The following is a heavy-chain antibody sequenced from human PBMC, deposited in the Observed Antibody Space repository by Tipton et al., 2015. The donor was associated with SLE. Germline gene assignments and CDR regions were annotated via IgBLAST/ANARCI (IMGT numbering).Heavy chain of an antibody. CDR1: GFTVSSNY. CDR3: AKDLGYYDQPYFDY. V-gene: IGHV3-53*05. Sequence: SLRLSCAASGFTVSSNYMSWVRQAPGKGLKWVSVIYSGGSTYYADSVKGRFTISRDNSKNTLYLQMNSLRAEDTAVYYCAKDLGYYDQPYFDYWGQGTLVTVSS. CDR2: IYSGGST. D-gene: IGHD2/OR15-2a*01. J-gene: IGHJ4*02.